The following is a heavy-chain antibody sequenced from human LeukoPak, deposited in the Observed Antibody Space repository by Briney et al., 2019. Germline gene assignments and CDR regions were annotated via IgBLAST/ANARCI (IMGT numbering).Heavy chain of an antibody. CDR3: ARDKVSGPTLPDY. J-gene: IGHJ4*02. CDR2: IKQDGSEF. V-gene: IGHV3-7*01. CDR1: GFTFSSYW. Sequence: PGGSLRLSCAASGFTFSSYWMSWVRQVPGKGLEWVANIKQDGSEFYYVDSVKGRFTISRDNAKTSLFLQMNSLRADDPAVSYCARDKVSGPTLPDYWGQGTLVTASS. D-gene: IGHD5/OR15-5a*01.